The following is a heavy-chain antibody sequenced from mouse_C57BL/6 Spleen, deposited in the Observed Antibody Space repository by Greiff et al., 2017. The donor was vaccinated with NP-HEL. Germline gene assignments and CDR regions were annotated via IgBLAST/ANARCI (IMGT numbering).Heavy chain of an antibody. D-gene: IGHD3-2*02. J-gene: IGHJ4*01. V-gene: IGHV5-4*03. CDR2: ISDGGSYT. CDR3: ARRQLRLRDYAMDY. CDR1: GFTFSSYA. Sequence: EVKLVESGGGLVKPGGSLKLSCAASGFTFSSYAMSWVRQTPEKRLEWVATISDGGSYTYYPDNVKGRFTISRDNAKNNLYLQMSHLKSEDTAMYYCARRQLRLRDYAMDYWGQGTSVTVSS.